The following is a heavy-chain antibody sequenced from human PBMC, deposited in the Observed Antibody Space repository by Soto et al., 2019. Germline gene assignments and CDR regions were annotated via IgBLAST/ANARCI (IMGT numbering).Heavy chain of an antibody. Sequence: GGSLRLSCAASGFTFSSYWMHWVRQAPGKGLVWVSRINSDGSSTSYADSVKGRFTISRDNAKNTLYLQMNSLRLDDTAVYYCAKEITPRSSNGWPFDSWGQGTLVTVSS. D-gene: IGHD6-19*01. V-gene: IGHV3-74*01. J-gene: IGHJ4*02. CDR2: INSDGSST. CDR3: AKEITPRSSNGWPFDS. CDR1: GFTFSSYW.